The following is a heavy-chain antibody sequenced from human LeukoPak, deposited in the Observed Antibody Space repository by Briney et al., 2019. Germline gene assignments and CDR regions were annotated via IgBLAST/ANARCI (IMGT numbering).Heavy chain of an antibody. Sequence: PSETLSLTCAVYGAPFSGYWWYWIRQPPGKGPEWIGEINQSRITNYNPSLKSRVSISVDKSKNQFSLKLSSVTAADTAVYYCATTSGHWGQGTLVTVSS. V-gene: IGHV4-34*01. J-gene: IGHJ4*02. CDR1: GAPFSGYW. CDR3: ATTSGH. CDR2: INQSRIT.